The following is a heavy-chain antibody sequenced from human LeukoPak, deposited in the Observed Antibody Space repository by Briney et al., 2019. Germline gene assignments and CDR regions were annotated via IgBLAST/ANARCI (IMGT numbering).Heavy chain of an antibody. CDR1: GGSISSSSYY. J-gene: IGHJ3*02. CDR2: IYYSGST. D-gene: IGHD3-22*01. CDR3: ARQGTLVVLNAFDI. V-gene: IGHV4-39*01. Sequence: PSQTLSLTCTVSGGSISSSSYYWGWIRQPPGKGLEWIGSIYYSGSTYYNPSLKSRVTISVDTSKNQFSLKLSSVTAADTAVYYCARQGTLVVLNAFDIWGQGTMVTVSS.